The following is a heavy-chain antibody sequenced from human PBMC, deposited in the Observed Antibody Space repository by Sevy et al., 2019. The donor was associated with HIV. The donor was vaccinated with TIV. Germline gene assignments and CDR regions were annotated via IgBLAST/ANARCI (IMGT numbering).Heavy chain of an antibody. CDR1: GFIFSDFY. J-gene: IGHJ6*02. CDR3: ARDHVVVEPLANYGMDV. Sequence: GGSLRLSCAASGFIFSDFYMGWVRQAPGKGLEWISYISSRGTTIYYADSVKGRFTISRDNAKNSLYLQMNGLTADDTAVYYCARDHVVVEPLANYGMDVWGQGTTVTVSS. CDR2: ISSRGTTI. V-gene: IGHV3-11*01. D-gene: IGHD2-2*01.